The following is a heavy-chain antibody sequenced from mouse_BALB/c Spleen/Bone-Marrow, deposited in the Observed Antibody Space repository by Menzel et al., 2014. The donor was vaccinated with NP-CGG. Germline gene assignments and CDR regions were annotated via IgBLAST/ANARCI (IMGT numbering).Heavy chain of an antibody. D-gene: IGHD1-2*01. CDR3: TRGGLLRLRDYAMDY. CDR1: GYSFTSYW. V-gene: IGHV1-5*01. CDR2: TYPGNSDT. Sequence: EVQGVESGTVLARPGASVKMSCKASGYSFTSYWLHWVKQRPGQGLEWIGATYPGNSDTSYNQKFKGKAKLTAVTSASTSYMELSSLTNDDSAVYYCTRGGLLRLRDYAMDYWGQGTSVTVSS. J-gene: IGHJ4*01.